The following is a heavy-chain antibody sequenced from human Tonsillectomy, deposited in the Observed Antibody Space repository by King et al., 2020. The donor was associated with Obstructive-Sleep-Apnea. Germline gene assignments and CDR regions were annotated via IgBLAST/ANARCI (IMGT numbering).Heavy chain of an antibody. CDR1: GFTFSNAW. CDR2: IKSKTDGGTT. V-gene: IGHV3-15*01. CDR3: TTDPEPYYYDSSGYYYSVY. Sequence: VQLVESGGGLVKPGGSLRLSCAASGFTFSNAWMSWVRQAPGKGLEWVGRIKSKTDGGTTDYAAPVKGRFTISRDDSKNTLYLQMKSLKTEDTAVYYCTTDPEPYYYDSSGYYYSVYWGQGTLVTVSS. J-gene: IGHJ4*02. D-gene: IGHD3-22*01.